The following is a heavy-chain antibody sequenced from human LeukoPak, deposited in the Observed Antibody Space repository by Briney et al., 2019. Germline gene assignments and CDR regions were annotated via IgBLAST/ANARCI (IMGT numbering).Heavy chain of an antibody. CDR3: AGHSHFAY. Sequence: PSETLSLTCTVSGGSISSSNSYWGWIRQPPGKGLEWIGRIYYSGSTYYNPSLKSRVTMSVDTSKNQFSLKLSSVTAADTAVYYCAGHSHFAYWGRGTLVTVSS. CDR2: IYYSGST. V-gene: IGHV4-39*01. CDR1: GGSISSSNSY. J-gene: IGHJ4*02.